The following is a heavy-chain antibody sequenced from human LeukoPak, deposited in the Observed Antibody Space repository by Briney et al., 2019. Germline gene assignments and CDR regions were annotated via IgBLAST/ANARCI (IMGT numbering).Heavy chain of an antibody. CDR3: ARIPRIAASGAHYYMDV. CDR2: IYYSGCT. CDR1: GGSISSSSYY. V-gene: IGHV4-39*01. J-gene: IGHJ6*03. Sequence: SETLSLTCTVSGGSISSSSYYWGWIRQPPGKGLEWIGSIYYSGCTYYNPSLKSRVTISVDTSKNPFSLKLSSVTAADTAVYYCARIPRIAASGAHYYMDVWGKGITVTVSS. D-gene: IGHD6-25*01.